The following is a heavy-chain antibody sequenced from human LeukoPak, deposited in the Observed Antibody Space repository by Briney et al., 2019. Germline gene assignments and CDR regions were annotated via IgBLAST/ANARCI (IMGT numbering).Heavy chain of an antibody. J-gene: IGHJ3*02. D-gene: IGHD3-10*01. V-gene: IGHV1-2*02. CDR2: INPLTCVT. Sequence: ASVMVSCKASGYTFTGYYMHWVRQAPGQGLEWMGWINPLTCVTNYAQKFQGRVTMTRDTSISTAYMELSRLRSDDTAVYYCARDLEGITMVRGVIIDDAFDIWGQGTMVSVSS. CDR3: ARDLEGITMVRGVIIDDAFDI. CDR1: GYTFTGYY.